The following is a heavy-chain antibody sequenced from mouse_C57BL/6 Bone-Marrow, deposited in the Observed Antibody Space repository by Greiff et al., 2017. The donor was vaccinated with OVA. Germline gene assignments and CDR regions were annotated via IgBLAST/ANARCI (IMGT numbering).Heavy chain of an antibody. V-gene: IGHV1-15*01. Sequence: VQLQQSGAELVRPGASVTLSCKASGYTFTDYEMHWVKQTPVHGLEWIGAIDPETGGTAYNQKFKGKAILTADKSSSTAYMELRSLTSEDSAVYYCTRRTPMVTGAMDYWGQGTSVTVSS. D-gene: IGHD2-2*01. J-gene: IGHJ4*01. CDR3: TRRTPMVTGAMDY. CDR1: GYTFTDYE. CDR2: IDPETGGT.